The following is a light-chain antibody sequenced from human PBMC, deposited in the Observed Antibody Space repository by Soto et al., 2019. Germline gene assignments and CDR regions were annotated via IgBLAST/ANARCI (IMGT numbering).Light chain of an antibody. CDR2: SNN. Sequence: QAVLTQPPSAYGTPGQRVTISCSGSSSNIGSNTVNWYQQLPGTAPKLLIYSNNQRPSGVPDRFSGSKSGTSASLAISGLQSDDEADYYCAAWDDSLNGRDWVFGGGTKLTVL. CDR1: SSNIGSNT. CDR3: AAWDDSLNGRDWV. J-gene: IGLJ3*02. V-gene: IGLV1-44*01.